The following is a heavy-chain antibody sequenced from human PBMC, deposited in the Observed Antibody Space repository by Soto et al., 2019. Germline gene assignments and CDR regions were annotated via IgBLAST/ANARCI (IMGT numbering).Heavy chain of an antibody. CDR3: ARGGLQHALDV. V-gene: IGHV3-74*03. Sequence: EVQLVESGGGLVQPGGSLRLSCAASGFTFSNYWMYWVRQAPGKGLVWVSRVNNDGTDTTHADSVKGRFTISRDNAENTFYLQMNRLRAEDTAVYYCARGGLQHALDVWGQGSTVTVSS. J-gene: IGHJ6*02. D-gene: IGHD6-13*01. CDR2: VNNDGTDT. CDR1: GFTFSNYW.